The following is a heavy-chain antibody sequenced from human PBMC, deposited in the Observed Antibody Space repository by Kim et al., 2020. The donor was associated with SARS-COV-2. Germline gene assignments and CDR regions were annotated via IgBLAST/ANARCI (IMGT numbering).Heavy chain of an antibody. CDR3: ARGHYGLQN. CDR2: INPDGSEK. V-gene: IGHV3-7*01. J-gene: IGHJ4*02. Sequence: GGSLRLSCAASGLTFTTFWMTWVRQAPGKGLEWVSHINPDGSEKDYVDSVKGRFTLSRDSAKSSLFLQMNSLRGEDTAVYYCARGHYGLQNWGQGTVVTVSS. CDR1: GLTFTTFW. D-gene: IGHD4-17*01.